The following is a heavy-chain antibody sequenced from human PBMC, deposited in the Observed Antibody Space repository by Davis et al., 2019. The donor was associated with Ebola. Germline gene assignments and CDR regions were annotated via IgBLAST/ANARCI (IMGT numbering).Heavy chain of an antibody. CDR2: ISAYNGHT. J-gene: IGHJ6*04. CDR3: ARDRAYCTHGACFTRYHDYGLDV. V-gene: IGHV1-18*01. CDR1: GYTFTSYG. D-gene: IGHD2-8*01. Sequence: AASVKVSCKASGYTFTSYGISWVRQAPGQGLEWMGWISAYNGHTNHAQNLQGRLTMTTATSTATAYMELRGLTSDDTAVYYCARDRAYCTHGACFTRYHDYGLDVWGKGTTVTVSS.